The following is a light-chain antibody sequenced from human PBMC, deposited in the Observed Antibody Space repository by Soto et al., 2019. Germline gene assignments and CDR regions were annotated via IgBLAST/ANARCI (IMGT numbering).Light chain of an antibody. V-gene: IGLV4-60*02. Sequence: QSVLTQSSSASASLGSSVKLTCILSSGHSTYIIAWHQQQPGKAPRFLMTLDRSGSYNRGSGVPDRFSGSSSGADRYLTISNLQFENEGDYYCETWYSNTHKVFGGGTKLTVL. CDR3: ETWYSNTHKV. CDR1: SGHSTYI. CDR2: LDRSGSY. J-gene: IGLJ3*02.